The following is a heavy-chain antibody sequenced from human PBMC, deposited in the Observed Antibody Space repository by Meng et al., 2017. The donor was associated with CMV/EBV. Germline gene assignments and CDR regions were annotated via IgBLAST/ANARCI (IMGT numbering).Heavy chain of an antibody. Sequence: SVKVSCKASGGTFSSYAISWVRQAPGQGLEWMGGIIPILGIANYAQKFQGRVTITADKSTSTAYMELSSLRSEDTAVYYCARKASRITIFGVVYYFDYWGQGTLVTVSS. D-gene: IGHD3-3*01. CDR1: GGTFSSYA. CDR2: IIPILGIA. V-gene: IGHV1-69*10. CDR3: ARKASRITIFGVVYYFDY. J-gene: IGHJ4*02.